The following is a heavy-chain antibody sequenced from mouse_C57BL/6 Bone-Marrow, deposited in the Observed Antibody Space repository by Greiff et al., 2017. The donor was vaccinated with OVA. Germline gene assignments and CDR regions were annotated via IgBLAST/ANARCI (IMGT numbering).Heavy chain of an antibody. Sequence: QVQLQQPGAELVKPGASVKLSCKASGYTFTSYWMQWVKQRPGQGLEWIGEIDPSDSYTNYNQKFKGKATLTVDTSSSTAYMQLSSLTSEDSAVYYYARNEYDGVYPYLDYWGQGTTLTVSS. CDR3: ARNEYDGVYPYLDY. D-gene: IGHD2-4*01. J-gene: IGHJ2*01. CDR1: GYTFTSYW. CDR2: IDPSDSYT. V-gene: IGHV1-50*01.